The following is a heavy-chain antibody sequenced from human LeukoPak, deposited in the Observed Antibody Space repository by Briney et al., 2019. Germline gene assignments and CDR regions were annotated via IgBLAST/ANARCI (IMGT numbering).Heavy chain of an antibody. D-gene: IGHD2-2*01. CDR2: INPNSGGT. CDR3: ARARCSSTSCYVDAFDI. V-gene: IGHV1-2*04. Sequence: ASVKVSCKASGYTFTGYYMHWVRQAPGQGLEWMGWINPNSGGTNYAQKFQGWVTMTRDTSISTAYMELSRLRSDDTAVYYCARARCSSTSCYVDAFDIWGQGTMVTVSS. CDR1: GYTFTGYY. J-gene: IGHJ3*02.